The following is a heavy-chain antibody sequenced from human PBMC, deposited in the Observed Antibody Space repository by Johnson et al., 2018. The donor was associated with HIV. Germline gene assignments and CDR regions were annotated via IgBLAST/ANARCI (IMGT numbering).Heavy chain of an antibody. J-gene: IGHJ3*02. D-gene: IGHD5-18*01. CDR2: IYSGGST. V-gene: IGHV3-66*01. Sequence: VQLVESGGGLVQPGGSLRLSCAASGFTVSSNYMSWVRQAPGKGLEWVSVIYSGGSTYYADSVKGRFTISRDNSKNTVYLQMNSLRAEDTAVYYCARDRGGSSYSWVAFDIWGQGTMVTVSS. CDR1: GFTVSSNY. CDR3: ARDRGGSSYSWVAFDI.